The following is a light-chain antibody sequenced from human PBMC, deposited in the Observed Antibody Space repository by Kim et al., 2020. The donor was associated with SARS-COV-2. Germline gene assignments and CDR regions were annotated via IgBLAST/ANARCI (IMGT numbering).Light chain of an antibody. CDR1: SGSIASNY. J-gene: IGLJ3*02. V-gene: IGLV6-57*04. CDR3: QSYDSSNPWV. Sequence: NFMLTQPHSVSESPGKTVTISCTRSSGSIASNYEQWHQQRPGSAPTTVIYEDNQRPSGVPDRFSGSIDSSSNSASLTISGLKTEDEADYYCQSYDSSNPWVFGGGTQLTVL. CDR2: EDN.